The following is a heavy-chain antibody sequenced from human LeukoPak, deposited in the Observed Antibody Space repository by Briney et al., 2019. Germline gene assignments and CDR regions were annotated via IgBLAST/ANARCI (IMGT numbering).Heavy chain of an antibody. D-gene: IGHD3-10*01. Sequence: SVKVSCKASGYTFSSYAISWVRQAPGQGLEWMGGIIPIFGTANYAQKFQGRVTITADESTSTVYMELGSLRSEDTAVYYCARDAGGVIITGYFDYWGQGTLVTVSS. V-gene: IGHV1-69*13. CDR1: GYTFSSYA. J-gene: IGHJ4*02. CDR2: IIPIFGTA. CDR3: ARDAGGVIITGYFDY.